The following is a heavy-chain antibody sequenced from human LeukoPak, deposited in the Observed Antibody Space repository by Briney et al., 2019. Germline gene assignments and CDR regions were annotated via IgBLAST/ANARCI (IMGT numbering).Heavy chain of an antibody. CDR3: ARTENWGPYYYYYVDV. CDR1: GGSISSYY. D-gene: IGHD7-27*01. J-gene: IGHJ6*03. Sequence: SETLSLTCTVSGGSISSYYWSWIRQPAGKGLEWIGRIYTSGSTNYNPSLKSRVTMSVDTSKNQFSLKLSSVTAADTAVYYCARTENWGPYYYYYVDVWGKGTTVTVSS. V-gene: IGHV4-4*07. CDR2: IYTSGST.